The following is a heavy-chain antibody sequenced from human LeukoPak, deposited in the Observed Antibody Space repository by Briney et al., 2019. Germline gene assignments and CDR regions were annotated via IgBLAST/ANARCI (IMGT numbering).Heavy chain of an antibody. V-gene: IGHV3-21*01. CDR3: ARGDGDTNAFDI. D-gene: IGHD3-10*01. CDR1: GFTFSSYS. CDR2: ISSSSSCI. J-gene: IGHJ3*02. Sequence: GGSLRLSCAASGFTFSSYSMNWVRQAPGKGLEWVSSISSSSSCIYYADSVKGRFTISRDNAKNSLYLQMNSLRAEDTAVYYCARGDGDTNAFDIWGQGTMVTVSS.